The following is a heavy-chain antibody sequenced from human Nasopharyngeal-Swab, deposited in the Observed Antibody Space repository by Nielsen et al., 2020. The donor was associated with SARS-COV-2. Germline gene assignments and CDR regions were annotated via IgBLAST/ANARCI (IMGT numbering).Heavy chain of an antibody. CDR2: IYHSGST. D-gene: IGHD2/OR15-2a*01. CDR3: ASRSTSADAFDI. Sequence: SETLSLTCTVSGDSISSSSYYWGWIRQPPGKGLEWIGSIYHSGSTNYSPSLKSRVTISVDKSKNQFSLRLTSVTAADTAVYYCASRSTSADAFDIWGLGTMVTVSS. V-gene: IGHV4-39*07. J-gene: IGHJ3*02. CDR1: GDSISSSSYY.